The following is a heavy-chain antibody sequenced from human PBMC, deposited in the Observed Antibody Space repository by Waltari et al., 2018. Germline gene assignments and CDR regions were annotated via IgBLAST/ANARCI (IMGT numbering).Heavy chain of an antibody. CDR3: ATMVVVEAENWFDP. D-gene: IGHD2-8*01. J-gene: IGHJ5*02. Sequence: EVELVASGGGLVQPGGSLKLSCIGSGFNFENYERNWVRRAPGKGLQLISFISTDGKTRQYTDFVKGRFTISRDNSNKSLYLQMNRLRSDDTGIYYCATMVVVEAENWFDPWGQGIQVTVAS. V-gene: IGHV3-48*03. CDR2: ISTDGKTR. CDR1: GFNFENYE.